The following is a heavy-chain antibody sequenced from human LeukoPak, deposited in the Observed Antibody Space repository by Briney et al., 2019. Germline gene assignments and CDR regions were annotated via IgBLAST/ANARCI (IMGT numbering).Heavy chain of an antibody. D-gene: IGHD3-10*01. J-gene: IGHJ5*02. CDR3: ARQPGAGWFDP. V-gene: IGHV5-51*01. Sequence: GESLKISCQASGYSFTSSWIGWARQMPGKGLEWMEIINPGDSDTRYSPSFQGQVTISADKSISTVYLQWGSLRASDTAMYYCARQPGAGWFDPWGQGTLVTVSS. CDR1: GYSFTSSW. CDR2: INPGDSDT.